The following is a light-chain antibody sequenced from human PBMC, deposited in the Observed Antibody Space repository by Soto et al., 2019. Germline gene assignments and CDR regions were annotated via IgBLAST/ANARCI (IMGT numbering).Light chain of an antibody. CDR2: DVS. CDR1: SSDVGAYNY. CDR3: SSYTSSSTLEV. Sequence: QSALTQPASVSGYPGQSITISCTGTSSDVGAYNYVSWYQQHPGKAPKLMIYDVSNRPSGLSNRFSGSKSGNTAYLTISGLQAEDEADYYCSSYTSSSTLEVFGGGTKLTVL. J-gene: IGLJ2*01. V-gene: IGLV2-14*01.